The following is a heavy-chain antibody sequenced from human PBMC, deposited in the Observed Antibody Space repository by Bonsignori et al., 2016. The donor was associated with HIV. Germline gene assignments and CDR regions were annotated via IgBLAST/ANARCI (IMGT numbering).Heavy chain of an antibody. V-gene: IGHV4-61*02. D-gene: IGHD7-27*01. Sequence: WIRQPPGKGLEWIGRIYTSGSTNYNPSLKSRVTISVDTSKNQFSLKLSSVTAADTAVYYCAREGNWGRFPRDHDAFDIWGQGTMVTVSS. CDR3: AREGNWGRFPRDHDAFDI. CDR2: IYTSGST. J-gene: IGHJ3*02.